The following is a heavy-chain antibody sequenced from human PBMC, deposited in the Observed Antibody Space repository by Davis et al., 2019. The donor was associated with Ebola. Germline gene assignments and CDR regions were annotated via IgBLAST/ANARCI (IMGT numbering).Heavy chain of an antibody. Sequence: GESLKISCAASGFSFSTYWMHWVRQAPGKGPEWVSRTNSDGTHTAYADSVKGRFTMSRDNAKNTLYLQMNSLRAEDTAMYYCGRVIGIPGIGMDVWGQGTTVTVSS. V-gene: IGHV3-74*01. CDR1: GFSFSTYW. CDR2: TNSDGTHT. J-gene: IGHJ6*02. CDR3: GRVIGIPGIGMDV. D-gene: IGHD2-21*01.